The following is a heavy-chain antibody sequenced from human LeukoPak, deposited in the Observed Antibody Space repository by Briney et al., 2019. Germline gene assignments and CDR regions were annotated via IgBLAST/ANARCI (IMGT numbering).Heavy chain of an antibody. V-gene: IGHV3-23*01. D-gene: IGHD2-21*01. CDR3: AKDFRIGYSAHFDY. Sequence: QAGGSLRLSCVGSGFTFRSHAMSWVRQAPEKELEFVSGIYENGGTTYYADSVKGRFSISRDNSKNTLYLQMDSLRGEDTAVYYCAKDFRIGYSAHFDYWGQGALVTVSS. CDR1: GFTFRSHA. J-gene: IGHJ4*02. CDR2: IYENGGTT.